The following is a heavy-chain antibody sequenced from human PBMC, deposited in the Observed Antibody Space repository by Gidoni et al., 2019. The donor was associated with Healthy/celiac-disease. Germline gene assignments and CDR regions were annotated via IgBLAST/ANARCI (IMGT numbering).Heavy chain of an antibody. D-gene: IGHD2-8*01. CDR2: IKQDGSEK. Sequence: EVQLVESGGGLVQPGGSRRLSCAASGLTFSSYWMRWVRHAPGKGLEWVANIKQDGSEKYYVDSVKGRFTISRDNAKNSLYLQMNSLRAEDTAVYYCARWYAWGQGTLVTVSS. CDR1: GLTFSSYW. CDR3: ARWYA. J-gene: IGHJ4*02. V-gene: IGHV3-7*01.